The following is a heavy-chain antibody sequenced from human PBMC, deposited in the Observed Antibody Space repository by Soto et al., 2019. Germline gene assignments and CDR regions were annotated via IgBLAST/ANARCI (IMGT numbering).Heavy chain of an antibody. V-gene: IGHV3-21*01. CDR1: GFTFSDYS. CDR3: ARESFDY. J-gene: IGHJ4*02. Sequence: GGSLRLSCAASGFTFSDYSMNWVRQAPGKGLEWVSSISSSSSYINYADSVRGRFTISRDNAKNSLYLQLNSLRAEDTAGYYCARESFDYWGQGTLVTVSS. CDR2: ISSSSSYI.